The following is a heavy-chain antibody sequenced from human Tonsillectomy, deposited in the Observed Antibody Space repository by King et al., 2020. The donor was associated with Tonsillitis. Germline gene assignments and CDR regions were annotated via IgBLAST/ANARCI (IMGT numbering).Heavy chain of an antibody. Sequence: QLQESGPGLVKPSQTLSLTCTVSGGSISSGSYYWSWIRQPAGKGLEWIGRIYTSGSTNYNPSLKSRVTMSVDTSTNQISLKLSSVTAADTAVYYCARDTARITIFGVVSRTDAFDIWGQGTMVTVSS. CDR2: IYTSGST. V-gene: IGHV4-61*02. D-gene: IGHD3-3*01. CDR3: ARDTARITIFGVVSRTDAFDI. J-gene: IGHJ3*02. CDR1: GGSISSGSYY.